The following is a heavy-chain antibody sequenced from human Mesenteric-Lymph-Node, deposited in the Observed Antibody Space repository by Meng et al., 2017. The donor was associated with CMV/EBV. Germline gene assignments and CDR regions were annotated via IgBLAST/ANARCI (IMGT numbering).Heavy chain of an antibody. CDR1: GFTVNRNY. J-gene: IGHJ4*02. Sequence: ESLKISCAASGFTVNRNYMNWVRQAPGKGLAWLAAIYNTGSTYVQPSLKSRLTISIETSKNQFSLNLGSVTAADTAVYYCARLNSIWDYEEQQARYYFDYWGQGRLVTVSS. CDR3: ARLNSIWDYEEQQARYYFDY. V-gene: IGHV4-38-2*01. D-gene: IGHD3-10*01. CDR2: IYNTGST.